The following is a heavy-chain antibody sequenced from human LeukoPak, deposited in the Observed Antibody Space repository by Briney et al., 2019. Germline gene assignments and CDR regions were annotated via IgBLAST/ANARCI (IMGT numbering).Heavy chain of an antibody. CDR3: ARVNWGVANSVYYYMDV. V-gene: IGHV4-34*01. CDR1: GGSFSGYY. D-gene: IGHD7-27*01. CDR2: INHSGST. J-gene: IGHJ6*03. Sequence: KTSETLSLTCAVYGGSFSGYYWSWIRQPPGKGLEWIGEINHSGSTNYNPSLKSRVTISVDTSKNQFSLKLSSVTAADTAVYYCARVNWGVANSVYYYMDVWGKGTTVTVSS.